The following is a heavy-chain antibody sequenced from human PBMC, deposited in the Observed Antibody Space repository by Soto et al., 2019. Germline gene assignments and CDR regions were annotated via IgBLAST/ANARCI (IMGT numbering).Heavy chain of an antibody. CDR1: GGSISSYY. V-gene: IGHV4-4*07. Sequence: PSETLSLTCTVSGGSISSYYWSWSRHPAGKGLEWIGRIYTSGSTNYNPSLKSRVTMSVDASQNQFYLKLSSVTAADTSVYYCARGRGYSSYWYDDWGQGTLVTVSS. J-gene: IGHJ5*02. CDR2: IYTSGST. D-gene: IGHD6-6*01. CDR3: ARGRGYSSYWYDD.